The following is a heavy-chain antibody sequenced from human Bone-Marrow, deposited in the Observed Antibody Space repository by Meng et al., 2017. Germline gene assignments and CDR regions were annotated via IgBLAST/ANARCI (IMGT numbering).Heavy chain of an antibody. CDR1: GSTFSSYS. V-gene: IGHV3-23*01. CDR3: AKDLGQPMIVYYYYYYGMDV. J-gene: IGHJ6*02. Sequence: GESLKISCAASGSTFSSYSMNWVRQAPGKGLDCVSAISGSGGSTYYADSVKGRFTISRDNSKNTLYLQMNSLRAEDTAVYYCAKDLGQPMIVYYYYYYGMDVWGQGTTVTVSS. D-gene: IGHD3-22*01. CDR2: ISGSGGST.